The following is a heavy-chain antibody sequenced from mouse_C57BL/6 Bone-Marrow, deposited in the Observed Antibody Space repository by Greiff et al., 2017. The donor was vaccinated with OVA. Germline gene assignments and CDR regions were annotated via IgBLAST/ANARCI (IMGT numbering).Heavy chain of an antibody. J-gene: IGHJ4*01. V-gene: IGHV1-55*01. Sequence: VQLQQPGAELVKPGASVKMSCKASGYTFTSYWLTWVKQRPGQGLEWIGDIYPGSGSTNYNEKFKSKATLTVDTSSSTAYMQLSSLTSEDSAVYYCARDSNYFYAMDYWGQGTSVTVSS. D-gene: IGHD2-5*01. CDR2: IYPGSGST. CDR1: GYTFTSYW. CDR3: ARDSNYFYAMDY.